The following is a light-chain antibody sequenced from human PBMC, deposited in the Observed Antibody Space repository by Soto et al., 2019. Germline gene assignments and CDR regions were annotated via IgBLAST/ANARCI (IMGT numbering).Light chain of an antibody. J-gene: IGKJ1*01. Sequence: EIVMTQSPATLSVSPGERATLSCRASQSVSSYLAWYQQKPGQAPRLLIYDASTRAIGIPVRFSGSGSGTEFTLTISSLQSEDFGVYYCQQNKEWPGTFGQGTKVDIK. CDR1: QSVSSY. V-gene: IGKV3-15*01. CDR2: DAS. CDR3: QQNKEWPGT.